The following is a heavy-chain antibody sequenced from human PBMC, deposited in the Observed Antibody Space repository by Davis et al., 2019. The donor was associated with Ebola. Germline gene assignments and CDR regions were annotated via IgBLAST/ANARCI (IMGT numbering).Heavy chain of an antibody. V-gene: IGHV4-39*01. Sequence: PSETLSLTCTVSGGSISSSSYYWGWIRQPPGKGLEWIGSIYYSGSTYYNPSLKSRVTISVDTSKNQFSLKLSSVTAADTAVYYCARHTQPYCSSTSCYWFDPWGQGTLVTVSS. CDR1: GGSISSSSYY. CDR3: ARHTQPYCSSTSCYWFDP. CDR2: IYYSGST. D-gene: IGHD2-2*01. J-gene: IGHJ5*02.